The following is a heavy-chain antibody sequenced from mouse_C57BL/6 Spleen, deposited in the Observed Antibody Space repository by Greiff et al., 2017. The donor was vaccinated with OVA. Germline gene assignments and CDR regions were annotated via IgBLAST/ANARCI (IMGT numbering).Heavy chain of an antibody. V-gene: IGHV1-55*01. CDR3: ARHYYGSCWFAY. CDR1: GYTFTSYW. D-gene: IGHD1-1*01. CDR2: IYPGSGST. Sequence: VQLQQSGAELVKPGASVKMSCKASGYTFTSYWITWVKQRPGQGLEWIGDIYPGSGSTNYNEKFKSKATLTVDTSSSTAYMQLSSLTSEDSAVYYCARHYYGSCWFAYWGQGTLVTVSA. J-gene: IGHJ3*01.